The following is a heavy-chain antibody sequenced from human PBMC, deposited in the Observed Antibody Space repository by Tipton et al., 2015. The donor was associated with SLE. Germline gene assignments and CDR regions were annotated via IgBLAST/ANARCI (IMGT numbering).Heavy chain of an antibody. V-gene: IGHV1-69*05. CDR1: GGTFSNYA. CDR2: IIPIFGTA. D-gene: IGHD3-9*01. Sequence: QSGPEVKKPGSSVKVSCKASGGTFSNYAISWVRQAPGQGLEWMGGIIPIFGTANYAQKFQGRVTITTDESTSTAYMELSSRRSEDTAVFYCARGGYYDILTGIPFDPWGQGTLVTVSS. CDR3: ARGGYYDILTGIPFDP. J-gene: IGHJ5*02.